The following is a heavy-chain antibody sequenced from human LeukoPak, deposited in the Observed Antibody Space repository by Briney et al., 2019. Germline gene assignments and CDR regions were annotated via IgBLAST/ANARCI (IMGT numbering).Heavy chain of an antibody. CDR3: ARAGGLRYVWGSYRPIDY. J-gene: IGHJ4*02. CDR1: GGSISSYY. V-gene: IGHV4-39*07. Sequence: SETLSLTCTVSGGSISSYYWGWIRQPPGKGLEWIGSIYYSGSTYYNPSLKSRVTISVDTSKNQFSLKLSSVTAADTAVYYCARAGGLRYVWGSYRPIDYWGQGTLVTVSS. D-gene: IGHD3-16*02. CDR2: IYYSGST.